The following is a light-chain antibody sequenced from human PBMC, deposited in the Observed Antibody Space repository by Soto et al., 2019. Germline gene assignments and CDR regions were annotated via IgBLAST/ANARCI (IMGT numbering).Light chain of an antibody. CDR1: SSDVGGYNY. V-gene: IGLV2-14*01. CDR2: EVS. J-gene: IGLJ1*01. Sequence: QSVLTQPASVSGSPGQSITISCTGTSSDVGGYNYVSWYQHHPGKAPKLMIYEVSNRPSGVSDRFSGSRSGNTASLTITGLQAEDEADYYCQSYDSSLTGSVFGTGTKLTVL. CDR3: QSYDSSLTGSV.